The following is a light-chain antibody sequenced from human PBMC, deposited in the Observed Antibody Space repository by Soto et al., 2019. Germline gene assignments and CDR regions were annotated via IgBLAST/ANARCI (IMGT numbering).Light chain of an antibody. J-gene: IGKJ5*01. CDR2: DAS. V-gene: IGKV3-11*01. Sequence: EIVLTQSPANLSLSPGERATLSCRASQSVSSYLAWYQQKPGQAPRLLIYDASNRAPGIPARFSGSGSGTDFTLTISSLEPEDFAVYYCQQRSNWPPITFGQGTRLEIK. CDR3: QQRSNWPPIT. CDR1: QSVSSY.